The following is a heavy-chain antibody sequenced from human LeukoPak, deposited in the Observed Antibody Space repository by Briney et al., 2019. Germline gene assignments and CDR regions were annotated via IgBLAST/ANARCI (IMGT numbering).Heavy chain of an antibody. Sequence: ASVKVSCKASGYTFTSYAMHWVRQAPGQRLEWMGWINAGNGNTKYSQKFQGGVTITRDTSASTAYMELSSLRSEDTAVYYCARVGGNYDILTGYRYNWFDPWGQGTLVTVSS. CDR3: ARVGGNYDILTGYRYNWFDP. D-gene: IGHD3-9*01. J-gene: IGHJ5*02. CDR2: INAGNGNT. CDR1: GYTFTSYA. V-gene: IGHV1-3*01.